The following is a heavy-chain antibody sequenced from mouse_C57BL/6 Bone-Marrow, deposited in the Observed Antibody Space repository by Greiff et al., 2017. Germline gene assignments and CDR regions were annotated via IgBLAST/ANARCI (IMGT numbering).Heavy chain of an antibody. CDR2: IDPETGGT. CDR1: GYTFTDYE. D-gene: IGHD2-3*01. CDR3: SRSPRWAWFAY. V-gene: IGHV1-15*01. J-gene: IGHJ3*01. Sequence: VQLQQSGAELVRPGASVTLSCKASGYTFTDYEMHWVKQTPVHGLEWIGAIDPETGGTAYNQKFKGKAILTADKSSSTAYMELRSLTSEDSAVYYCSRSPRWAWFAYWGQGTLVTVSA.